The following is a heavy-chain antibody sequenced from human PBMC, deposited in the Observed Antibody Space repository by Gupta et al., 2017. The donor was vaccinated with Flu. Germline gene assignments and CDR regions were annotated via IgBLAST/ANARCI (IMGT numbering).Heavy chain of an antibody. CDR2: IKSKTDGGAI. CDR1: GFTFTKAW. J-gene: IGHJ4*02. Sequence: EVQLVESAGDLVKPGGSLRLSCSASGFTFTKAWMAWVRQAPGKGLEWVCRIKSKTDGGAIDYAAPVKGRFTISRDDSRNTLSLQMNSLKTEDTAVYYCTTDGGIAVRPMFDYWGQGALVTVSS. CDR3: TTDGGIAVRPMFDY. D-gene: IGHD6-6*01. V-gene: IGHV3-15*01.